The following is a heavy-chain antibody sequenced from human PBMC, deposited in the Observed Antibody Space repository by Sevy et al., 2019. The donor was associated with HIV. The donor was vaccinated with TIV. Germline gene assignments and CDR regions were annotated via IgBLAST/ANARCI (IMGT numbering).Heavy chain of an antibody. CDR3: AKDGSSGSYGGAFDI. D-gene: IGHD1-26*01. Sequence: GGSLRLSCAASGFTFSSYAMNWVRQAPGKGLEWVSAISGSGGSTYYAASVKGRFTISRDNSKNTLYLQMNSLRAEDTAVYYCAKDGSSGSYGGAFDIWGQGTMVTVSS. CDR2: ISGSGGST. V-gene: IGHV3-23*01. CDR1: GFTFSSYA. J-gene: IGHJ3*02.